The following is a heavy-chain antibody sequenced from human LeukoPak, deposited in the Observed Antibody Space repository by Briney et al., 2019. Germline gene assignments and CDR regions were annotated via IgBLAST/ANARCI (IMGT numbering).Heavy chain of an antibody. CDR2: IDTTTGNP. J-gene: IGHJ4*02. CDR1: GYPFTSHF. Sequence: ASVKVSCKASGYPFTSHFLNWVRQAPGQGLEWMGKIDTTTGNPGYAQDFTGRFVFSLDTSVSTAYLQITSLKADDTAAYYCVRGTPTPGMDYWGQGTQVTVSS. CDR3: VRGTPTPGMDY. D-gene: IGHD3-10*01. V-gene: IGHV7-4-1*02.